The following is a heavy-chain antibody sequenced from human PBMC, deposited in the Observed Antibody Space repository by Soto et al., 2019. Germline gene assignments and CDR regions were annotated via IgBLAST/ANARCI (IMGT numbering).Heavy chain of an antibody. CDR1: GHTSIDVS. V-gene: IGHV5-51*01. CDR3: GATRGMGKYYLDY. J-gene: IGHJ4*02. D-gene: IGHD1-26*01. Sequence: GQSLKISCKASGHTSIDVSNGWVRQMPGKGLEWMGNIDAGDSDTRYSPTFPGQVTKSADKAIRTVYLRWSSLKASDVAMYYCGATRGMGKYYLDYWRQGALVTVSP. CDR2: IDAGDSDT.